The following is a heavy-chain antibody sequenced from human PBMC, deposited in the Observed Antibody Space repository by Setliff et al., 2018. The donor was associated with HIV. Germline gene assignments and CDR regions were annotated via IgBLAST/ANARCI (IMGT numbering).Heavy chain of an antibody. Sequence: RASVKVSCKTTGYTFSTYPMHWVRQAPGHRLEWMGWINAGNGNTKYSQKFQGRVTITTDTSARTGYMELRNLRSDDTAVYYCARYNFWSGYESDYWGQGTLVTVSS. J-gene: IGHJ4*02. D-gene: IGHD3-3*01. CDR1: GYTFSTYP. CDR2: INAGNGNT. V-gene: IGHV1-3*01. CDR3: ARYNFWSGYESDY.